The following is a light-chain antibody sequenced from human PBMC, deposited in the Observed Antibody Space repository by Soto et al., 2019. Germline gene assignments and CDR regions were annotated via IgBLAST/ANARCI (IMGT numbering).Light chain of an antibody. J-gene: IGKJ4*02. V-gene: IGKV3-20*01. CDR2: GAY. CDR1: QSVSSSY. CDR3: QQYGSSPT. Sequence: EIVLTQSPGTLSLSPGERATLSCRASQSVSSSYLAWYQQKPGQAPRLLIYGAYSRATGIPDMFSGSGSATVFTLTISRLAPDYVAVYYCQQYGSSPTFGRGTKVEIK.